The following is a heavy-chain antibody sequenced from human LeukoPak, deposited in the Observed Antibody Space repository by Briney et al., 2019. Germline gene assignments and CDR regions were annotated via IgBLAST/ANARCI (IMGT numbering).Heavy chain of an antibody. CDR2: INHSGST. V-gene: IGHV4-34*01. Sequence: SETLSLTCAVYGGSFSGYYWSWIRQPPGKGLEWIGEINHSGSTNYNPSLKSRVTISVDRSKNQFSLKLSSVTAADTAVYYCAGKYCSGGSCYFAYWGQGTLVTVSS. J-gene: IGHJ4*02. CDR3: AGKYCSGGSCYFAY. CDR1: GGSFSGYY. D-gene: IGHD2-15*01.